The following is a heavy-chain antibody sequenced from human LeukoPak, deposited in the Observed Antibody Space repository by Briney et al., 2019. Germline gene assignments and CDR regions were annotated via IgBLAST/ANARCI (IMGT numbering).Heavy chain of an antibody. CDR2: INPSGGSA. V-gene: IGHV1-46*01. J-gene: IGHJ5*02. CDR3: ARSPDYGGNSVWFDP. CDR1: GYSFTSYY. D-gene: IGHD4-23*01. Sequence: GASVKASCKASGYSFTSYYMHWVRQAPGQGLEWMGIINPSGGSANYAQKFQGRVTMTSDTSTSTVHMELNSLRSEDTAVYYCARSPDYGGNSVWFDPWGQGTLVILSS.